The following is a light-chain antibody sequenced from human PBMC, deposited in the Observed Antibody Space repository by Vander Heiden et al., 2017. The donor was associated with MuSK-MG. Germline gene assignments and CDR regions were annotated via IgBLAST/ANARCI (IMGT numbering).Light chain of an antibody. V-gene: IGKV2-30*01. CDR1: QSLVSSDGNTY. CDR2: RVS. CDR3: RQGGYRPHT. Sequence: DVVMTQSPLSLPVTLGQPASISCRSSQSLVSSDGNTYLNWFHQRPGQSPRRLIYRVSNRDSGVPDRFSGSGSGTEFTLKISRVEAEDVGIYYCRQGGYRPHTFGQGTKVEIK. J-gene: IGKJ2*01.